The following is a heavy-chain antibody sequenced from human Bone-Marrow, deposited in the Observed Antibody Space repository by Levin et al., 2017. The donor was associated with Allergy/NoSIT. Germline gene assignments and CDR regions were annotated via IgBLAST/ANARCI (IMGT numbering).Heavy chain of an antibody. Sequence: LSLTCAASGFTFRKFEMDWVRQAPGKGLEWVSYISSSGSSMSYADSVKGRFTISRDNTNSSVYLQMNSLRAEDTAVYYCARGTYYDFWTHSYGMDVWGQGTTVTVSS. CDR1: GFTFRKFE. J-gene: IGHJ6*02. D-gene: IGHD3-3*01. CDR3: ARGTYYDFWTHSYGMDV. V-gene: IGHV3-48*03. CDR2: ISSSGSSM.